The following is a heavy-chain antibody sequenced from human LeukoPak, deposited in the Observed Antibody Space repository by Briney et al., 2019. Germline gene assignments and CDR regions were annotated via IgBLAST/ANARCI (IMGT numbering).Heavy chain of an antibody. CDR2: INPNSGGT. CDR1: GYTFTGYY. D-gene: IGHD3-22*01. CDR3: ARGAGSDYDSSGYSFDY. J-gene: IGHJ4*02. V-gene: IGHV1-2*02. Sequence: ASVTVSCMASGYTFTGYYMHWVRQAPGQGLEWMGWINPNSGGTDYAQKFQGRVTMTRDTSISTAYMEVSRLRSDDTAVYYCARGAGSDYDSSGYSFDYWGQGTLVTVSS.